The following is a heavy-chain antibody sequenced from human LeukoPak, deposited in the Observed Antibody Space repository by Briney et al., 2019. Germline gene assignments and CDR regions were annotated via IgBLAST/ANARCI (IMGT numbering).Heavy chain of an antibody. CDR3: ARDRGSGWGADAFDI. J-gene: IGHJ3*02. Sequence: GGSLRLSCAASGFTFSSYSMNWVRQAPGKGLKWVSSISSSSSYIYYADSVKGRFTISRDNAKNSLYLQMNSLRAEDTAVYYCARDRGSGWGADAFDIWGQGTMVTVSS. CDR1: GFTFSSYS. V-gene: IGHV3-21*01. D-gene: IGHD6-19*01. CDR2: ISSSSSYI.